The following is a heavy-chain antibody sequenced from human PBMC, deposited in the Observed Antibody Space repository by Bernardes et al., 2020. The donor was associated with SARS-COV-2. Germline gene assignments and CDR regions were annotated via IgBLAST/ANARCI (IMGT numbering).Heavy chain of an antibody. CDR1: GGSFSGYY. V-gene: IGHV4-34*01. Sequence: SETLSLTCAVYGGSFSGYYWSWIRQPPGKGLEWIGEINHSGSTNYNPSLKSRVTISVDTSKNQFSLKLSSVTAADTAVYYCASIAARRSRRHSSSWLSLDYWGQGTLVTVSS. D-gene: IGHD6-13*01. CDR2: INHSGST. J-gene: IGHJ4*02. CDR3: ASIAARRSRRHSSSWLSLDY.